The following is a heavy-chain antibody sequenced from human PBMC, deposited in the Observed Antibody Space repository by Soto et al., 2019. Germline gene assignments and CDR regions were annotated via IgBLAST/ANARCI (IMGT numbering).Heavy chain of an antibody. CDR3: ARDSVYCXGGSCYSLIPEYFQN. CDR1: GYSFTSYA. V-gene: IGHV1-3*01. Sequence: ASVMVSYKASGYSFTSYAMHWALLAPGQRLEWMGWINAGNGNTKYSQQFQGRVTITRDTSASTAYMELSSLRSEDTAVYYCARDSVYCXGGSCYSLIPEYFQNWGQGTLVSV. D-gene: IGHD2-15*01. CDR2: INAGNGNT. J-gene: IGHJ1*01.